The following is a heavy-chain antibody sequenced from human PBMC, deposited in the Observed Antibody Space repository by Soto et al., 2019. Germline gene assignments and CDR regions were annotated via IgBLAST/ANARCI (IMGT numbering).Heavy chain of an antibody. V-gene: IGHV3-23*01. CDR1: GFTFSDYA. CDR2: ISGSGGST. Sequence: GGALRLSCVASGFTFSDYAMAWVRQSPGKGLEWVSSISGSGGSTYYADSVKGRFTISRDNSKITVFLQMNSLRAEDTAVYYCAKDHGMDVWGQGATVTVSS. CDR3: AKDHGMDV. J-gene: IGHJ6*02.